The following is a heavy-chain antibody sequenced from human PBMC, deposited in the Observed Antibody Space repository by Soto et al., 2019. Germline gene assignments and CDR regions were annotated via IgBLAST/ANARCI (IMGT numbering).Heavy chain of an antibody. CDR3: ARNVDYFDP. CDR1: GYTFTRYA. D-gene: IGHD4-17*01. CDR2: INTGNGNT. Sequence: QVQLVQSGAEVKKPGASVKVSCKASGYTFTRYAMHWVRQAPGQGLEWMGWINTGNGNTHYSQKFQGRVTFTRDASATTAYMERRSRTSEDTAVYYCARNVDYFDPWGQGTLVTVAS. V-gene: IGHV1-3*04. J-gene: IGHJ5*02.